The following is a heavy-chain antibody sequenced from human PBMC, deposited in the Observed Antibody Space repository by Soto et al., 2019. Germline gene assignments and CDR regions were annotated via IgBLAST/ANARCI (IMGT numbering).Heavy chain of an antibody. CDR2: TYYRSKWYN. CDR1: GDSVSSNSAA. Sequence: KQSQTLSLTCAISGDSVSSNSAAWNWIRQSPSRGLEWLGRTYYRSKWYNDYAVSVKSRITINPDTSKNQFSLQLNSVTPEDTAVYYCAREGIVGATGYYYDMDVWGKGTTVTVSS. CDR3: AREGIVGATGYYYDMDV. D-gene: IGHD1-26*01. V-gene: IGHV6-1*01. J-gene: IGHJ6*03.